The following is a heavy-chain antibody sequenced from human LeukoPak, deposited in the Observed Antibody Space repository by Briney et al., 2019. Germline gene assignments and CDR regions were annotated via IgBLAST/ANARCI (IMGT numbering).Heavy chain of an antibody. CDR1: GFTFSSYG. CDR2: ISYDGGNK. V-gene: IGHV3-30*18. D-gene: IGHD5-18*01. CDR3: AKIYSYGYFDY. J-gene: IGHJ4*02. Sequence: PGRSLRLSCAASGFTFSSYGMHWVRQAPGKGLEWVAVISYDGGNKYYADSVKGRFTISRDNSKNTLYLQMNSLRAEDTAVYYCAKIYSYGYFDYWGQGTLVTVSS.